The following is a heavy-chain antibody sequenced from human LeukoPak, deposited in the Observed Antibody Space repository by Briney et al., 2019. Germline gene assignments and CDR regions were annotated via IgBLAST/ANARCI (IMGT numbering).Heavy chain of an antibody. Sequence: PSETLSLTCTVSGGSISSSSYYWSWIRQPPGKGLEWIGYIYYTGNINYNASLKSRVTMSLDRSKNQFSLKLTSVTAADTAVYYCARIGIFWYFDLWGRGTLVTASS. CDR3: ARIGIFWYFDL. J-gene: IGHJ2*01. D-gene: IGHD3-3*01. CDR1: GGSISSSSYY. CDR2: IYYTGNI. V-gene: IGHV4-61*01.